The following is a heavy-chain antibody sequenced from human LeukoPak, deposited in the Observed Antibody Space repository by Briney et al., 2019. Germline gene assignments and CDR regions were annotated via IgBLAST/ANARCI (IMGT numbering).Heavy chain of an antibody. Sequence: ASVKVSCKASGYTFTGYYMHWVRQAPGQGLEWMRRVNPNSGGTNYAQKFQGRVTMTRDTSISTAYMELSRLRSDDTAVYYCARRSIAAAATGDYWGQGTLVTVSS. V-gene: IGHV1-2*06. CDR3: ARRSIAAAATGDY. D-gene: IGHD6-13*01. CDR2: VNPNSGGT. CDR1: GYTFTGYY. J-gene: IGHJ4*02.